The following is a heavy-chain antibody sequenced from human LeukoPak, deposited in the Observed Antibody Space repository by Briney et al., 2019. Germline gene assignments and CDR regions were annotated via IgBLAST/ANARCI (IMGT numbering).Heavy chain of an antibody. V-gene: IGHV4-34*01. J-gene: IGHJ4*02. Sequence: PSETLSLTCAVYGGSFSGYYWSWIRQPPGKGLEWIGDINHSGSTNYNPSLKSRVTISVDTSKNQFSLKLSSVTAADTAVYYCARKMATTRGYFDYWGQGTLVTVSS. CDR2: INHSGST. D-gene: IGHD5-24*01. CDR3: ARKMATTRGYFDY. CDR1: GGSFSGYY.